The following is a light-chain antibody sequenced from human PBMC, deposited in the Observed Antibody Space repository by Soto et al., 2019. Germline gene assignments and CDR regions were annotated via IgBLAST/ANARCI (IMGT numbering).Light chain of an antibody. Sequence: QSVLTQPASVSGSPGQSITISCTGTSSDVGSYNLVSWYQQHPGKAPKLMIYEVSKRPSGVSNLFSGSKSGNTASLTISGLQAEDEADYYCCSYAGSSTVVFGGGTKVTVL. V-gene: IGLV2-23*02. CDR1: SSDVGSYNL. CDR2: EVS. CDR3: CSYAGSSTVV. J-gene: IGLJ2*01.